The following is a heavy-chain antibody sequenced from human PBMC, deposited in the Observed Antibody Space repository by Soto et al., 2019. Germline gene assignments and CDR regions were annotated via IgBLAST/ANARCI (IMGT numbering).Heavy chain of an antibody. CDR2: INPSGGST. J-gene: IGHJ6*02. CDR3: AREGIKIWPMEV. V-gene: IGHV1-46*01. CDR1: LYTFTIDY. Sequence: ASVXVSFKASLYTFTIDYMHFFLQAPGQGLDCMGIINPSGGSTSYAQKFQGRVTMTRDTSTSTVYMELSSLRSEDTAVYYCAREGIKIWPMEVWGQGTTV. D-gene: IGHD5-18*01.